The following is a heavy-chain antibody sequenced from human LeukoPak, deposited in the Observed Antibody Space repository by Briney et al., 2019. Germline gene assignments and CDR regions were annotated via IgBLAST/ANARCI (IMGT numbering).Heavy chain of an antibody. V-gene: IGHV1-18*01. Sequence: GASVKVSCKASGYTFTSYGISWVRQAPGQGLEWVGWISAYNGNTNYAQKLQGRVTMTTDTSTSTAYMKLRSLRSDDTAVYYCARAGARGYGSGSYTLVYYYYYGMDVWGQGTTVTVSS. CDR3: ARAGARGYGSGSYTLVYYYYYGMDV. CDR1: GYTFTSYG. CDR2: ISAYNGNT. J-gene: IGHJ6*02. D-gene: IGHD3-10*01.